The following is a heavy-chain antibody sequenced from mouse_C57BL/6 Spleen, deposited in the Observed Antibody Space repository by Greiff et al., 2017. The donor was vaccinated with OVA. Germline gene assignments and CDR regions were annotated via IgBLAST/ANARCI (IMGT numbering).Heavy chain of an antibody. J-gene: IGHJ1*03. V-gene: IGHV1-50*01. CDR3: ARGDGSSPYWYFDV. CDR2: IDPSDSYT. CDR1: GYTFTSYW. Sequence: QVQLQQPGAELVKPGASVKLSCKASGYTFTSYWMQWVKQRPGQGLEWIGEIDPSDSYTNYNQKFKGKATLTVDTSSSTAYMQLSSLTSEDSAVYYCARGDGSSPYWYFDVWGTGTTVTVSS. D-gene: IGHD1-1*01.